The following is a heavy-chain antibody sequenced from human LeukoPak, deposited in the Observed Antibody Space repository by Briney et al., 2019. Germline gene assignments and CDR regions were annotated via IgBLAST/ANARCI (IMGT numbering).Heavy chain of an antibody. CDR1: GGSFSGYY. D-gene: IGHD3-22*01. J-gene: IGHJ3*02. CDR3: ARELYSSGYHDAFDI. Sequence: PSEPLSLTCAVYGGSFSGYYWSWIRQPPGKGLEWLGEINHSGSTNYNPSLKRRVTISVDTSKNQFSLKLSSVTAADTAVYYCARELYSSGYHDAFDIWGQGTMVTVSS. CDR2: INHSGST. V-gene: IGHV4-34*01.